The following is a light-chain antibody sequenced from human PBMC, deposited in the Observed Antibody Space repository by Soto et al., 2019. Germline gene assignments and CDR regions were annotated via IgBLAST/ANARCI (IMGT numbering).Light chain of an antibody. J-gene: IGKJ5*01. CDR3: QQRNVWPPIT. Sequence: EIVMTQSPATLSLSPVEGATLSCRASQSIRTSLAWYQQKPGQAPRLVIFDASNRANGVPARFGGSGSGTDFTLTINSLEPEDFAVYYCQQRNVWPPITFGQGTRLEIK. CDR2: DAS. V-gene: IGKV3-11*01. CDR1: QSIRTS.